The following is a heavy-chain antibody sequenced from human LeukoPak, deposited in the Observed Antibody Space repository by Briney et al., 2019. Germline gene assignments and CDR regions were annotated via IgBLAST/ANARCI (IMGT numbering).Heavy chain of an antibody. CDR2: IYPGDSDT. Sequence: GESLQISCKGSGYSFTSYWIGWVRQMPGKGLEWMGIIYPGDSDTRYSPSFQGQVTISADKSISTAYLQWSSLKASDTAMYYCARQWNDYGDYAPSAFDIWGQGTMVTVSS. CDR1: GYSFTSYW. D-gene: IGHD4-17*01. CDR3: ARQWNDYGDYAPSAFDI. V-gene: IGHV5-51*01. J-gene: IGHJ3*02.